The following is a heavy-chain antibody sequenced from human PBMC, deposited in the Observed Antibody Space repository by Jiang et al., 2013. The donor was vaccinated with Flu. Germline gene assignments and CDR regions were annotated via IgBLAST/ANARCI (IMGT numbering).Heavy chain of an antibody. D-gene: IGHD3/OR15-3a*01. J-gene: IGHJ6*02. CDR2: IYYSGST. Sequence: GSGLVKPSETLSLTCTVSGGSISTYYWTWIRQPPGKGLEWIGYIYYSGSTNYNPSLKNRVTISVDMSKNQFSLKLSSVTAADTAVYYCARDQRTSRSPDYYGMDVWGQGTTVTVSS. V-gene: IGHV4-59*01. CDR3: ARDQRTSRSPDYYGMDV. CDR1: GGSISTYY.